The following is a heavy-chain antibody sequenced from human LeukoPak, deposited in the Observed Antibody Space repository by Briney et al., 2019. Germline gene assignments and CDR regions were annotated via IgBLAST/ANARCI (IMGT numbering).Heavy chain of an antibody. D-gene: IGHD3-10*01. J-gene: IGHJ4*02. Sequence: PGGSLTLSCVASGFTFSKYAMNWVRQPAGRGLECVSAISGSGDSTYQADSVKGRFSISRDNSKNTLNLQMSSLRAEETAVYYCAKEIRGSGLFDYWGQGTLVTVSS. CDR2: ISGSGDST. CDR3: AKEIRGSGLFDY. V-gene: IGHV3-23*01. CDR1: GFTFSKYA.